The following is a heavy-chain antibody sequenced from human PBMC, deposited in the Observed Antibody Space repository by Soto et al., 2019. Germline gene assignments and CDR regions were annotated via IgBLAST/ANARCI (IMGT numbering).Heavy chain of an antibody. CDR2: ISGSGGST. D-gene: IGHD5-12*01. CDR3: AKEPFFIVATIGGDY. Sequence: GPLRLSCAASGFTFSSYAMSWVRQAPGKGLEWVSAISGSGGSTYYADSVKGRFTISRDNSKNTLYLQMNSLRAEDTAVYYCAKEPFFIVATIGGDYWGQGTLVTVSS. CDR1: GFTFSSYA. V-gene: IGHV3-23*01. J-gene: IGHJ4*02.